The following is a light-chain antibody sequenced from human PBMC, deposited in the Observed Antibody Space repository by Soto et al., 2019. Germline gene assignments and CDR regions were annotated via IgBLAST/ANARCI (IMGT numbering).Light chain of an antibody. J-gene: IGLJ1*01. V-gene: IGLV2-14*01. CDR1: SSDVGGYNY. Sequence: QSALTQPASVSGSPGQSITISCTGTSSDVGGYNYVSWYQQHPGKAPKLMIYEVSNRPSRVSNRFSGSKSGNTASLTISGFQAEDEADYYCSSYTSSSIDYVFGTGTKVTVL. CDR2: EVS. CDR3: SSYTSSSIDYV.